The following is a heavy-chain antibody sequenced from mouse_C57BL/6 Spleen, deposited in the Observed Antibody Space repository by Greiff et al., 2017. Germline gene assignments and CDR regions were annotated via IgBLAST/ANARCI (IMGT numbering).Heavy chain of an antibody. CDR2: IWNGGGT. D-gene: IGHD1-1*01. J-gene: IGHJ1*03. CDR1: GFSLTSYA. V-gene: IGHV2-9-1*01. Sequence: QVQLKESGPGLVAPSQSLSITCTVSGFSLTSYAISWVRQPPGKGLEWLGVIWNGGGTNYNSALKSRLSISKDNSKSQVFLKMNSLQTDDTARYYCARNRDHYYGSSYWYFDVWGTGTTVTVSS. CDR3: ARNRDHYYGSSYWYFDV.